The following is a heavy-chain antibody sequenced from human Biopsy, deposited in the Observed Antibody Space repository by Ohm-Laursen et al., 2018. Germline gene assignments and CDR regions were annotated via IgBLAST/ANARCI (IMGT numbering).Heavy chain of an antibody. CDR1: GYTLTDLS. CDR3: ARTLVDCTSGTCYDVGDGMDV. Sequence: SVKVSCKVSGYTLTDLSMHWVRQAPGKGLEWMGGFAPENGKTIYAQKFQGRVTMTEDTSTDTAYMELRNLRSEDTAVYYCARTLVDCTSGTCYDVGDGMDVWGQGTTVIASS. V-gene: IGHV1-24*01. J-gene: IGHJ6*02. CDR2: FAPENGKT. D-gene: IGHD2-15*01.